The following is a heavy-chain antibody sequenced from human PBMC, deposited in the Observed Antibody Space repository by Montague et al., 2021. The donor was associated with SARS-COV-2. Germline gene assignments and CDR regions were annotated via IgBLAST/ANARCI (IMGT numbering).Heavy chain of an antibody. CDR3: ARGEDYDYGSGFLWYKGFGP. CDR1: GESFSGYN. J-gene: IGHJ5*02. Sequence: SETLSLTCAVYGESFSGYNWSWIRQSPGKGLEWIGEINHSGSTNHNPSLQSRVTISVDKSKNQFSLKLRFLTAADTAVYYCARGEDYDYGSGFLWYKGFGPWGQGTPVIVSS. D-gene: IGHD3-3*01. V-gene: IGHV4-34*01. CDR2: INHSGST.